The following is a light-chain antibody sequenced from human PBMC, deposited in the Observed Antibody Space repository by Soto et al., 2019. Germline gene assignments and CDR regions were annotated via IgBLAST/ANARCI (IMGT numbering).Light chain of an antibody. CDR1: SSDVGGYNY. V-gene: IGLV2-14*01. Sequence: QSALTQPASVSGSPGQSITISCTGTSSDVGGYNYVSWYQQHPGKAPKLMIYDVSNRPSGVSNRFSGSKSCNTASLTISGLQAEDGAYYYCSSYTSSSTLGVFGGGTKRTVL. J-gene: IGLJ2*01. CDR3: SSYTSSSTLGV. CDR2: DVS.